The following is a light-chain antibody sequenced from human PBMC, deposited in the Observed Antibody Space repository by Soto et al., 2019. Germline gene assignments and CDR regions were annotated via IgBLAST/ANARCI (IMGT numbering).Light chain of an antibody. CDR3: YSYAGRNIWV. Sequence: QSALTQPASVSGSPGQSITISCTGTSSDVGGYNYVSWYQQHPGKAPKLMIYEVSNRPSGVPDRFSGSKSGNTASLTVSGLQAEDEADYYCYSYAGRNIWVFGGGTKLTVL. J-gene: IGLJ3*02. V-gene: IGLV2-8*01. CDR2: EVS. CDR1: SSDVGGYNY.